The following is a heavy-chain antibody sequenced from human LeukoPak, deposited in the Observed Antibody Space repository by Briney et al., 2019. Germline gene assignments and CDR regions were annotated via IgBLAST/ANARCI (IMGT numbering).Heavy chain of an antibody. J-gene: IGHJ5*02. V-gene: IGHV5-51*01. CDR3: ARHRVLPGTRKGWFDP. D-gene: IGHD1-1*01. CDR2: IYPGDSDT. CDR1: GYSFTSYW. Sequence: GESLKISCKGSGYSFTSYWIGWVRQMPGKGLEWMGIIYPGDSDTRYSPSFQGQVTISADKSISTAYLQWSSLKASDTATYYCARHRVLPGTRKGWFDPWGQGTLVTVSS.